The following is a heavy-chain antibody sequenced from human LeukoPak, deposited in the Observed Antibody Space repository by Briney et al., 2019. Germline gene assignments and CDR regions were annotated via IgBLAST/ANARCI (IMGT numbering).Heavy chain of an antibody. V-gene: IGHV3-21*01. Sequence: GGSLRLSCAASRFTFSSYSMNWVRQAPGKGLEWVSSISSSSSYIYYADSVKGRFTISRDNAKNSLYLQMNRLRAEDTAVYYCARRGYSYGSYYFDYWGQGTLVTVSS. CDR1: RFTFSSYS. J-gene: IGHJ4*02. CDR2: ISSSSSYI. D-gene: IGHD5-18*01. CDR3: ARRGYSYGSYYFDY.